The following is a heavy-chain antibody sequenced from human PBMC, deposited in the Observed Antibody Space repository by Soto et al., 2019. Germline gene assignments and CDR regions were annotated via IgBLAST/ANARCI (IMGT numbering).Heavy chain of an antibody. CDR2: IYWNDDK. V-gene: IGHV2-5*01. D-gene: IGHD1-20*01. CDR3: AHSLSYNWRFDY. Sequence: GSGPTLVNTTQTLPLTCTFSGFSLSTSGVGVGWIRQPPGKALEWLALIYWNDDKRYSPSLKGRLTITKDTPKNQVVLTMTNMDPVDTATYYCAHSLSYNWRFDYWGQGTLVTSPQ. J-gene: IGHJ4*02. CDR1: GFSLSTSGVG.